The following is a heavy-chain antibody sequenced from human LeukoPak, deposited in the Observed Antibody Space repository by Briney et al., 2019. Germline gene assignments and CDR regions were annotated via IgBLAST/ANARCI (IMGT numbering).Heavy chain of an antibody. CDR2: IGATQTYI. J-gene: IGHJ4*02. CDR1: GFTFATYT. Sequence: PGGSLRLACTGAGFTFATYTFNWVRQAPGKGLEWVASIGATQTYIYYADSVKGRFTISRDNAKNSLYLQMNSLRAEDTAVYYCAREYTIFGVVIDPMSDYWGQGTLVTVSS. CDR3: AREYTIFGVVIDPMSDY. D-gene: IGHD3-3*01. V-gene: IGHV3-21*01.